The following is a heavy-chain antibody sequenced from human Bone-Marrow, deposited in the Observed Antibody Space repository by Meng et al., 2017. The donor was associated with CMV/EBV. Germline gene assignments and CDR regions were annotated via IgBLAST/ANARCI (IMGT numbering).Heavy chain of an antibody. Sequence: ASVKVSCKASGYTFTGYYMHWVRQATGQGLEWMGWINPNSGGTNYAQKFQGRVTMTRDTSISTAYMELSRLRSDDTAVYYCARVRDFWSGYYAYWGQGTLVTVSS. V-gene: IGHV1-2*02. CDR1: GYTFTGYY. J-gene: IGHJ1*01. CDR3: ARVRDFWSGYYAY. D-gene: IGHD3-3*01. CDR2: INPNSGGT.